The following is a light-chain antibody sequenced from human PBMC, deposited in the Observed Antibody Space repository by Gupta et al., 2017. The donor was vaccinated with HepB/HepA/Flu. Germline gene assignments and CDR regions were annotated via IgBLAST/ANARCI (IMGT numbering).Light chain of an antibody. CDR2: GAS. J-gene: IGKJ1*01. CDR1: QSVTSSY. V-gene: IGKV3-20*01. CDR3: QQNGSSPWT. Sequence: EIVLTQSPDTLSLSPGERATFACRASQSVTSSYLAWYRQKPGQAPRLLIFGASSRATGIPDRCSGSRSWTDFTLTISRLEPEELAVYYCQQNGSSPWTFGQGTKVEIK.